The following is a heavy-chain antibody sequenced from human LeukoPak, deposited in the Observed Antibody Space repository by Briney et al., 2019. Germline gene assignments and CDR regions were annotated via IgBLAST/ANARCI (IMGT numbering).Heavy chain of an antibody. CDR1: GFAFSSYS. Sequence: GGSLRLSCEAAGFAFSSYSMHWVRQAPGKGLEWVSAISGSGGSTYYADSVKGRFTISRDNSKNTLYLQMNSLRAEDTAVYYCAKDPDPYSSTLSEYFQHWGQGTLVTVSS. D-gene: IGHD6-13*01. CDR3: AKDPDPYSSTLSEYFQH. CDR2: ISGSGGST. V-gene: IGHV3-23*01. J-gene: IGHJ1*01.